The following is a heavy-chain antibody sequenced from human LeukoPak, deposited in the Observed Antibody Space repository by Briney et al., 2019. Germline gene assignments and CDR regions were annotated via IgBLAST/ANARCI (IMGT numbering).Heavy chain of an antibody. Sequence: SQTLSLTCTVSGGSIRSGDSYWTWIRQHPGKGLEWIGYIYYTGSTCYNPSLKSRETISVDTSKNQFSLKLSSVTAADTAVYYCARAVGYDILTGYNRGWFFDLWGLGTLVTVSS. V-gene: IGHV4-31*03. CDR1: GGSIRSGDSY. CDR3: ARAVGYDILTGYNRGWFFDL. D-gene: IGHD3-9*01. CDR2: IYYTGST. J-gene: IGHJ2*01.